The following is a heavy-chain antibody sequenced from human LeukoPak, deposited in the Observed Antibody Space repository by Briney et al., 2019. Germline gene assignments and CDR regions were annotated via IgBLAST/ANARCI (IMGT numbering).Heavy chain of an antibody. CDR2: TDCNGDAL. CDR3: ARDLSATWYSIAY. J-gene: IGHJ4*02. CDR1: GFSNADYG. Sequence: AGSLRLSCVVSGFSNADYGMSWVRQGPGKGLEWVGDTDCNGDALQYADSVKGRFTISRDNAKTSLYLQMEILRPEDTGVYYCARDLSATWYSIAYWGQGSLVTVSS. D-gene: IGHD2-15*01. V-gene: IGHV3-20*04.